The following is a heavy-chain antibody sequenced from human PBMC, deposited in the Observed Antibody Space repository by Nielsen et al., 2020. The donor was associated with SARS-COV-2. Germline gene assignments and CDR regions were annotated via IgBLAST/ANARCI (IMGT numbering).Heavy chain of an antibody. CDR1: GGSFSGYY. Sequence: GSLRLSCAVYGGSFSGYYWIWIRQPPGKGLEWIGEINHSGTTNYNPSLKSRVTISADTSKSQFSLQLSSVTAADTAIYYCARGVSTGYYYYYMDVWGKGTTVTVSS. CDR2: INHSGTT. V-gene: IGHV4-34*01. D-gene: IGHD1-1*01. J-gene: IGHJ6*03. CDR3: ARGVSTGYYYYYMDV.